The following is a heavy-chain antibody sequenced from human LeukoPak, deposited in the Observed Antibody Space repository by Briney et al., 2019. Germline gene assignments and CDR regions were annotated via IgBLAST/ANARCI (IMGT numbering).Heavy chain of an antibody. J-gene: IGHJ4*02. CDR3: ARAHYSGSGTYYNRAFDY. Sequence: PSETLSLTCTVSGGSISSSSYYWSWIRQPPGKGLEWIGYIYYRGTINYNPSLKSRVTVSIDTSKNQFSLKLSSVTAADTAVYYCARAHYSGSGTYYNRAFDYWGQGTLVTVSP. V-gene: IGHV4-61*01. CDR1: GGSISSSSYY. CDR2: IYYRGTI. D-gene: IGHD3-10*01.